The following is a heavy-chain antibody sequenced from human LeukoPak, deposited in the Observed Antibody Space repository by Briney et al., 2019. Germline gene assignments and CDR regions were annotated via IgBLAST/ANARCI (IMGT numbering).Heavy chain of an antibody. CDR3: AHISSSWPDY. CDR1: GFTFSNYA. J-gene: IGHJ4*02. D-gene: IGHD6-13*01. Sequence: PGGSLRLSCAASGFTFSNYAMSWVRQAPGKGLEWVSSIPYNGDYTFYADSVKGRFTISRDNSRNTLYLQMSSLRAEDTAVYYCAHISSSWPDYWGQGTLVTVSS. V-gene: IGHV3-23*01. CDR2: IPYNGDYT.